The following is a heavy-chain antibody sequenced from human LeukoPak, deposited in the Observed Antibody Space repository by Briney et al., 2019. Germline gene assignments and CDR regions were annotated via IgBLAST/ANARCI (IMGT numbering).Heavy chain of an antibody. J-gene: IGHJ1*01. D-gene: IGHD3-10*01. CDR3: ARQELGEYFKH. CDR2: IHYTGST. CDR1: GGPITSYY. Sequence: SETLSLTCTVPGGPITSYYWSWIRQPPGKGLEWTGYIHYTGSTNYNPSLKSRVTISVDSSKNQFSLNLSSVTAADTAVYYCARQELGEYFKHWGQGTLVTVSS. V-gene: IGHV4-59*08.